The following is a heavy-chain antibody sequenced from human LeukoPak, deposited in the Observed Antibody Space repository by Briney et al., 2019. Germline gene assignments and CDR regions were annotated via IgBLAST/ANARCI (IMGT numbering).Heavy chain of an antibody. Sequence: PGESLKISCKGSGYRFAIYWIGWVRQMPGKGLEWMGIIYPGDSDTTYSPSFQGQVTISAGKSISTAYLQWSSLKASDTAIYYCARATNWNFYMDVWGKGTTVTVSS. V-gene: IGHV5-51*01. CDR3: ARATNWNFYMDV. D-gene: IGHD1-1*01. CDR2: IYPGDSDT. CDR1: GYRFAIYW. J-gene: IGHJ6*03.